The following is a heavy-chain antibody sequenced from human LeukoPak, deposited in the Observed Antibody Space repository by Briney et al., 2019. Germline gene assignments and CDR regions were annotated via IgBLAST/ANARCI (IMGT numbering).Heavy chain of an antibody. V-gene: IGHV3-66*02. J-gene: IGHJ5*02. CDR1: GFTVSSNY. CDR3: ANGFDP. Sequence: SGGSLRLSCAASGFTVSSNYMSWVRQAPGKGLEWLSIIYSGGNTYYADSVKGRFTISRDNSKNTLYLQMNSLRAEDTAVYYCANGFDPWGQGTLVTVSS. CDR2: IYSGGNT.